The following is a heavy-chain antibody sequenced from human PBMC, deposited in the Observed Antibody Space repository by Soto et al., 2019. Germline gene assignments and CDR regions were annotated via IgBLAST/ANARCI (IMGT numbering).Heavy chain of an antibody. CDR1: GYTFTSYG. Sequence: ASVKVSCKASGYTFTSYGISWVRQAPGQGLEWMGWISAYNGNTNYAQKLQGRVTMTTDTSTSTAYMELRSLRFDDTAVYYCARMGYCSGGSCYPLSYYYYYYGMDVWGQGTTVTVSS. J-gene: IGHJ6*02. D-gene: IGHD2-15*01. CDR2: ISAYNGNT. CDR3: ARMGYCSGGSCYPLSYYYYYYGMDV. V-gene: IGHV1-18*01.